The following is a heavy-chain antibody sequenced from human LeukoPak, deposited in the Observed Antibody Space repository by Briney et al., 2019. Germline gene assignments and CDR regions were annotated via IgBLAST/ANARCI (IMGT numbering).Heavy chain of an antibody. D-gene: IGHD2-2*01. CDR1: GYTLTELS. CDR2: FDPEDGET. CDR3: ATDIPGYCSSTSCARGDY. V-gene: IGHV1-24*01. Sequence: ASVKVSCKVSGYTLTELSMHWVRQAPGKGLEWMGGFDPEDGETIYAQKFQGRVTMTEDTSTDTAYMELSSLRSEDTAVCYCATDIPGYCSSTSCARGDYWGQGTLVTVSS. J-gene: IGHJ4*02.